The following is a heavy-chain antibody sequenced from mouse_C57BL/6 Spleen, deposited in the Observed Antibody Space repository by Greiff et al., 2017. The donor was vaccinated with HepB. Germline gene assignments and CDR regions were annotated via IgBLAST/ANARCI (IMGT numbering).Heavy chain of an antibody. CDR3: ASLEDYEGY. CDR1: GYTFTSYW. V-gene: IGHV1-7*01. D-gene: IGHD2-4*01. J-gene: IGHJ2*01. Sequence: QVHVKQPGAELAKPGASVKLSCKASGYTFTSYWMHWVKQRPGQGLEWIGYINPSSGYTKYNQKFKDKATLTADKSSSTAYMQLSSLTYEDSAVYYCASLEDYEGYWGQGTTLTVSS. CDR2: INPSSGYT.